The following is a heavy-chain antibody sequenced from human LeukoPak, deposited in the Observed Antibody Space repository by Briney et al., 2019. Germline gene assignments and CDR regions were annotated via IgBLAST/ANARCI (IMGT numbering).Heavy chain of an antibody. V-gene: IGHV4-59*01. CDR3: ARGRLTADY. CDR2: IYYSGST. CDR1: GGSISSYY. Sequence: SETLSLTRTVSGGSISSYYWSWIRQAPGKGLEWIGYIYYSGSTNYNPSLKSRVTISVDTSKNQFSLKLSSVTAADTAVYYCARGRLTADYWGQGTLVTVSS. J-gene: IGHJ4*02. D-gene: IGHD4/OR15-4a*01.